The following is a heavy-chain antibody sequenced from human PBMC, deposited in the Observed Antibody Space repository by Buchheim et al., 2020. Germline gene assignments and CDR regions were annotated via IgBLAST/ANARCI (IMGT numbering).Heavy chain of an antibody. CDR2: VKSTSAGGTI. J-gene: IGHJ4*02. CDR3: TTEPRY. D-gene: IGHD3-16*02. CDR1: GFTFHDHW. V-gene: IGHV3-15*01. Sequence: EVQLVESGGGLVGPGGSLTLSCATSGFTFHDHWMSWIRQAPGKGLEWIARVKSTSAGGTIDYVTSVKGRFVISRDDSKNMLYLQMNSVKTEDTAVYYCTTEPRYWGQGTL.